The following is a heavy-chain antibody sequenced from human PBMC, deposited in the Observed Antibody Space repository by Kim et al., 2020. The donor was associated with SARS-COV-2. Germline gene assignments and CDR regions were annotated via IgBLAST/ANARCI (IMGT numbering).Heavy chain of an antibody. CDR3: ARLGSDSGNYFWFDP. CDR2: IYHSGGT. Sequence: SETLSLTFAVSGGSFSSNWWTWVRQPPGKGLEWIGEIYHSGGTNYNPSLKSRVTISVDKPNNQFSLKLSSVTAADTAVYYCARLGSDSGNYFWFDPWRQGTLVRVS. CDR1: GGSFSSNW. J-gene: IGHJ5*02. V-gene: IGHV4-4*02. D-gene: IGHD1-26*01.